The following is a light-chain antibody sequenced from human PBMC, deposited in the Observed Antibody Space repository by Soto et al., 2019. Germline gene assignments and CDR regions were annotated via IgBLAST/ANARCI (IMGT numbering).Light chain of an antibody. CDR3: TSFTSSNTWV. J-gene: IGLJ3*02. CDR2: EVN. CDR1: SSDVGAYNR. V-gene: IGLV2-14*01. Sequence: QSVLTQPASVSGSPGQSITISCTGTSSDVGAYNRVSWSQQHPGKAPKLMIYEVNNRPSGVSDRFSGSKSGNTASLTISGLQPEDEAHYYCTSFTSSNTWVFGGGTKLTVL.